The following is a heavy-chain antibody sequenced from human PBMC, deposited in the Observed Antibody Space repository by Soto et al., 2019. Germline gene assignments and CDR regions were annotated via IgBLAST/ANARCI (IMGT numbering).Heavy chain of an antibody. CDR1: GFTVSSNY. V-gene: IGHV3-66*01. CDR2: IYSGGST. Sequence: GGSLRLSCAASGFTVSSNYMSWVRQAPGKGLEWVSVIYSGGSTYYADSVKGRFTISRDNSKNTLYLQMNSLRAEDTAVYYCARDVVVSPGAFDIWGQGTMVTVSS. CDR3: ARDVVVSPGAFDI. J-gene: IGHJ3*02. D-gene: IGHD2-21*01.